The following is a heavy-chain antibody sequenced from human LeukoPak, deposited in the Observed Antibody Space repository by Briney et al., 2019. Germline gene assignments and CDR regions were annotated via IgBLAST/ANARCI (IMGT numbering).Heavy chain of an antibody. Sequence: GGSLRLSCAASGFTFSSYGMRWVRQAPGKGLEWVAYIQFDGSNEQYADSVKGRFSISRDSSKNILYLQMNSLRAEDTAVYYCAKDRCSNGIGCYYYYMDVWGKGTTVTISS. V-gene: IGHV3-30*02. D-gene: IGHD2-8*01. J-gene: IGHJ6*03. CDR1: GFTFSSYG. CDR2: IQFDGSNE. CDR3: AKDRCSNGIGCYYYYMDV.